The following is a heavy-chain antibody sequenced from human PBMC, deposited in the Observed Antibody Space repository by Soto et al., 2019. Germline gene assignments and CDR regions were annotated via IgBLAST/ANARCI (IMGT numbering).Heavy chain of an antibody. J-gene: IGHJ4*02. CDR2: IYYSGNT. Sequence: NLSIGSAVHDGSINSYGCSCIRLSPGKGLEWIGYIYYSGNTNYNPSLKSRLTISVDTSKNQFSLKLSSVTAADTAVYYCVRERFPSRAWGYYFDYWGQGSLVIV. D-gene: IGHD6-6*01. CDR1: DGSINSYG. V-gene: IGHV4-59*12. CDR3: VRERFPSRAWGYYFDY.